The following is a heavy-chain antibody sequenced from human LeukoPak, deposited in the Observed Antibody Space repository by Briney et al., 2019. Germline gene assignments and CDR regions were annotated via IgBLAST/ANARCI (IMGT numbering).Heavy chain of an antibody. CDR1: GYXFTGYY. CDR3: ARGTNYYDSSGYYLYYFEY. V-gene: IGHV1-2*02. CDR2: INPNSGGT. Sequence: ASVKVSCKASGYXFTGYYMHWVRQAPGQGLEWMGWINPNSGGTNYAQKFQGRVTMTRDTPISTAYMELSRVTSDDTAVYYCARGTNYYDSSGYYLYYFEYWGQGTLVTVSS. D-gene: IGHD3-22*01. J-gene: IGHJ4*02.